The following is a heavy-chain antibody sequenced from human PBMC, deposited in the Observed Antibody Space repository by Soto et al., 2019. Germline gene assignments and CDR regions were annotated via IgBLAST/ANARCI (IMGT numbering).Heavy chain of an antibody. CDR1: GYTLTELS. CDR3: ASQKQWSGAFDI. J-gene: IGHJ3*02. D-gene: IGHD6-19*01. Sequence: ASVKVSCKVSGYTLTELSMHWVRQAPGKGLEWMGGFDPEDGETIYAQKFQGRVTMTEDTSTDTAYMELSSLRSEDTAVYYCASQKQWSGAFDIWGQGTMVTVSS. CDR2: FDPEDGET. V-gene: IGHV1-24*01.